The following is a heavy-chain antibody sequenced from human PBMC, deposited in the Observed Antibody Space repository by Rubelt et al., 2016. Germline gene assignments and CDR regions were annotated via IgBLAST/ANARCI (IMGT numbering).Heavy chain of an antibody. CDR2: INPNSGGT. J-gene: IGHJ4*02. CDR1: GYTFTSYG. D-gene: IGHD3-9*01. Sequence: QVQLVQSGAEVKKPGASVKVSCKASGYTFTSYGISWVRQAPGQGLEWMGWINPNSGGTNYAQKFQGRVTMTRDTSISTAYMELSRLRSDDTAVYYCARDEGGLTGYPDYWGQGTLVTVSS. V-gene: IGHV1-2*02. CDR3: ARDEGGLTGYPDY.